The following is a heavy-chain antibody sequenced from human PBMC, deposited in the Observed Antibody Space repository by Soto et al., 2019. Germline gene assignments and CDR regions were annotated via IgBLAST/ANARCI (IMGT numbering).Heavy chain of an antibody. CDR1: EGTFNSYA. Sequence: QAQVVQSGAEVRKPGSSVKLSCKASEGTFNSYAIAWVRQAPGQGLEWMGGIIPYYNTLNYAQKFQDRVIITADASTNTDYMELSILRSDDTAVYFCASGASRWYPYFFDSWAQGTLVTVSS. CDR2: IIPYYNTL. D-gene: IGHD6-13*01. J-gene: IGHJ4*02. V-gene: IGHV1-69*01. CDR3: ASGASRWYPYFFDS.